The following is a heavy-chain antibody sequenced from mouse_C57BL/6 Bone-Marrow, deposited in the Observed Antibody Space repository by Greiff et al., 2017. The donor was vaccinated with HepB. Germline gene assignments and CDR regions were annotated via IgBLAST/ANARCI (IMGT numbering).Heavy chain of an antibody. Sequence: EVQGVESGGGLVQPGGSMKLSCVASGFTFSNYWMNWVRQSPEKGLEWVAQIRLKSDNYATHYAESVKGRFTISRDDSKSSVYLQMNNLRAEDTGIYYCTSNGSSYGYWGQGTTLTVSS. CDR1: GFTFSNYW. CDR2: IRLKSDNYAT. V-gene: IGHV6-3*01. CDR3: TSNGSSYGY. D-gene: IGHD1-1*01. J-gene: IGHJ2*01.